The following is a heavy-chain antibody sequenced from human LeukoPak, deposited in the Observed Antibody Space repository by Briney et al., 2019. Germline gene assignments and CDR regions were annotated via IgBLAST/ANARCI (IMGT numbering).Heavy chain of an antibody. CDR3: ARKVGFRYGMDV. CDR2: ISSSSSYI. V-gene: IGHV3-21*01. Sequence: GGSLRLSCAASGFIFSSYSMNWVRQAPGKGLEWVSSISSSSSYIYYADSVKGRFTISRDNAKNSLYLQMNSLRAEDTAVYYCARKVGFRYGMDVWGQGTTVTVSS. D-gene: IGHD1-26*01. CDR1: GFIFSSYS. J-gene: IGHJ6*02.